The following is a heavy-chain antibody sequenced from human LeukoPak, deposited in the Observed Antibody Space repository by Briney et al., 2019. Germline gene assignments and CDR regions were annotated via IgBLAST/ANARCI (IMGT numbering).Heavy chain of an antibody. V-gene: IGHV1-2*02. CDR2: INPSSGGT. Sequence: ASVKVSCKASGYTFTGYYIHWVRQAPGQGLEWMGWINPSSGGTNFAQKFQGRVTMTRDTSISTAYMELSSLRSDDTAVYHCASGGALTTDYYYYYMDVWGRDHGHRLL. CDR1: GYTFTGYY. D-gene: IGHD4-17*01. CDR3: ASGGALTTDYYYYYMDV. J-gene: IGHJ6*03.